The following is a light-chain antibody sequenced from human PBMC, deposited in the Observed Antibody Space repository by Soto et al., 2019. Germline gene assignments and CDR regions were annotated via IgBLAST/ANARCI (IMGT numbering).Light chain of an antibody. CDR3: LQDYNYPRT. CDR2: DAS. V-gene: IGKV1-6*01. CDR1: QSISSW. J-gene: IGKJ1*01. Sequence: AIQMTQSPSSLSASVGDRFTITCRASQSISSWLAWYQQKPGKAPKLLIYDASSLESGVPSRFSGSGSGTDFTLTISSLQPEDFATYYCLQDYNYPRTFGQGTKVDIK.